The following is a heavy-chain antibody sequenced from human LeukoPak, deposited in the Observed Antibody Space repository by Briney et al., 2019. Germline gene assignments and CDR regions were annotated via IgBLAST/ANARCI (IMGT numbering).Heavy chain of an antibody. CDR3: ARTNYYETSGWASGLSPFDM. CDR2: IYPVDSDT. V-gene: IGHV5-51*01. D-gene: IGHD3-22*01. J-gene: IGHJ3*02. Sequence: GESLKISCTGSGYSFATHWIAWVRQVPGKGLEWIGVIYPVDSDTRYSPSFQGQVTISVDKSTSTAYLQWSSLKASDTAMYYCARTNYYETSGWASGLSPFDMWGRGTMVTVSS. CDR1: GYSFATHW.